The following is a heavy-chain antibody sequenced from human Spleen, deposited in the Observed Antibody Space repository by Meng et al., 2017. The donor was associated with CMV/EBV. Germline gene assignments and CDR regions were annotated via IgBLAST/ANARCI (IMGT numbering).Heavy chain of an antibody. D-gene: IGHD2-2*01. CDR2: INHSGST. CDR3: ARGHCSNNSCYEYFQH. V-gene: IGHV4-34*01. J-gene: IGHJ1*01. Sequence: SETLSLTCAVYGGSFSGYYWSWIRQPPGKGLEWIGEINHSGSTNYNPSLKSRVTISVDTSKNQFSLKLSSVTAADTAVYYCARGHCSNNSCYEYFQHWGQGTLVTVSS. CDR1: GGSFSGYY.